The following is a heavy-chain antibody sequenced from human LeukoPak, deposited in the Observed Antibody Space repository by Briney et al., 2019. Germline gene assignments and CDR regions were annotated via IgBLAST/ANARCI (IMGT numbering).Heavy chain of an antibody. Sequence: GGSLRLSCAASGFTFKNSAMSWVRQAPGRGLEWVSTISGSRDNSYYADSVKGRFTISRDNSKNMLYLQMNSLRAEDTAVYYCARDLDLYYYMDVWGKGTTVTVSS. V-gene: IGHV3-23*01. J-gene: IGHJ6*03. CDR3: ARDLDLYYYMDV. CDR1: GFTFKNSA. CDR2: ISGSRDNS.